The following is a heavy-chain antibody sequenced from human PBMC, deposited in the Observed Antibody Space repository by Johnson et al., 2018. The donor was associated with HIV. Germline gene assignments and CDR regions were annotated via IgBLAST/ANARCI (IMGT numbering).Heavy chain of an antibody. CDR3: ARVVGSCWYRGAFDI. CDR1: GFIFSSYA. CDR2: LSYDGSNE. J-gene: IGHJ3*02. D-gene: IGHD6-19*01. Sequence: VQLVESGGGVVQPVRSLRLSCAAPGFIFSSYAMHWVRQAPGTGLEWVAVLSYDGSNEYYLDSLKGRFTISRDNDRNSLYVQWNSLGAEDMAVYYCARVVGSCWYRGAFDIWGQWTMVTVSS. V-gene: IGHV3-30*04.